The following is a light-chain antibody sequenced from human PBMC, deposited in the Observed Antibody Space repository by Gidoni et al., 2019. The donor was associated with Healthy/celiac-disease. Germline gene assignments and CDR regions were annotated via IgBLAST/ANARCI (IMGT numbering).Light chain of an antibody. Sequence: EIALTQSPGTLSLSPGERATLSCRASQSVSSSYLAWYQQKPGQAPRLLIYGASSRATGIPDRFSGSGSGTEFTLTISRLEPEDFAVYYCQQYGSPPSTFGQGTRLEIK. J-gene: IGKJ5*01. V-gene: IGKV3-20*01. CDR2: GAS. CDR3: QQYGSPPST. CDR1: QSVSSSY.